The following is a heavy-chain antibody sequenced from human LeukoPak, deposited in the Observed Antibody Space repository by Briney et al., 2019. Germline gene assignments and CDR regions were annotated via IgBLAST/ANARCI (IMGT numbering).Heavy chain of an antibody. Sequence: GTSLRLSCAASGFTFSIYGMHWVRPAPGKGLEFVAGIWEDGRNIHYADSVKGRFTISKDNSKNTLYLQMNSLRAEDSAVYFCARVGYNSGWYEYWGQGALVTVSS. CDR1: GFTFSIYG. V-gene: IGHV3-33*01. J-gene: IGHJ4*02. CDR2: IWEDGRNI. CDR3: ARVGYNSGWYEY. D-gene: IGHD6-19*01.